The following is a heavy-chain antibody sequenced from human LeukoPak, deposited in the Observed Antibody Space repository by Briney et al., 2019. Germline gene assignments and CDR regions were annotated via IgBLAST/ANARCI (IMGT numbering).Heavy chain of an antibody. CDR3: ATHFYHGSSYDDY. CDR2: ISGAGGST. Sequence: GGSLRLSCAASGFTFDDYAMHWVRQAPGKGLEWVSLISGAGGSTYYADSVKGRFTISGDNSKNSLYLQMNSLRTEDTALYYCATHFYHGSSYDDYWGQGTLVTVSS. CDR1: GFTFDDYA. V-gene: IGHV3-43*02. J-gene: IGHJ4*02. D-gene: IGHD5-18*01.